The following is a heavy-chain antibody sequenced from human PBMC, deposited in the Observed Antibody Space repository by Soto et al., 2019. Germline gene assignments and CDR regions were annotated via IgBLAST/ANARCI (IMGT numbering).Heavy chain of an antibody. CDR2: ISTNGGST. D-gene: IGHD3-22*01. J-gene: IGHJ4*02. V-gene: IGHV3-64D*06. Sequence: GGSLRLSCSASGFTFSIYAMHWVRQAPGKGLEYVSSISTNGGSTHYADSVKGRFTISRDNSKNTQYLQMSSLRADDTAVYYCASHPRDSSGYWYYFDYWGQGTLVTVSS. CDR1: GFTFSIYA. CDR3: ASHPRDSSGYWYYFDY.